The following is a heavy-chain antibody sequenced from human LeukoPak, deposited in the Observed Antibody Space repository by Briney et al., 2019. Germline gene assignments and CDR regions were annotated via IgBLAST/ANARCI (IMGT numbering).Heavy chain of an antibody. D-gene: IGHD4-23*01. V-gene: IGHV4-59*01. CDR2: IYNSGST. CDR1: GGSISSYY. J-gene: IGHJ3*02. Sequence: PSETLSLTCTVSGGSISSYYWSWIRQPPGKGLEWIGYIYNSGSTNYNPSLKSRVTISVDTSKNQFSLKLSSVTAADTAVYYCARARQGGNSDLASDIWGQGTMVTVSS. CDR3: ARARQGGNSDLASDI.